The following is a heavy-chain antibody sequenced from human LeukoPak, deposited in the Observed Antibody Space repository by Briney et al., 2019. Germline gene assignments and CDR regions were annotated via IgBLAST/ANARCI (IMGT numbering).Heavy chain of an antibody. Sequence: GGSLRLSCAASGFTFSSYAMHWVRQAPGKGLEYVSAISSNGGSTYYANSVKGRFTISRDNSKNTLYLQMGSLRAEDMAVYYCARASGYCSSTSCEAFDYWGQGTLVTVSS. CDR2: ISSNGGST. CDR3: ARASGYCSSTSCEAFDY. D-gene: IGHD2-2*01. J-gene: IGHJ4*02. V-gene: IGHV3-64*01. CDR1: GFTFSSYA.